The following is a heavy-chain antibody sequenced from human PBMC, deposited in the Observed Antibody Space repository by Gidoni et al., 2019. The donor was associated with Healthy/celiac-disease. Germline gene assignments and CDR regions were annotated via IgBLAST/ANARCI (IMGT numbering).Heavy chain of an antibody. D-gene: IGHD6-19*01. J-gene: IGHJ3*02. CDR1: GFTFSSYA. V-gene: IGHV3-30*01. CDR2: ISYDGSNK. Sequence: QVQLVESGGGVVQPGRSLRLSCAASGFTFSSYAMHWVRQAPGKGLEWVAVISYDGSNKYYADSVKGRFTISRDNSKNTLYLQMNSLRAEDTAVYYCARDCSGWCPDEAFDIWGQGTMVTVSS. CDR3: ARDCSGWCPDEAFDI.